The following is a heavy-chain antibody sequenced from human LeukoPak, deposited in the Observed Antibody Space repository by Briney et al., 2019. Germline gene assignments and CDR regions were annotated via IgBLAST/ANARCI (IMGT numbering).Heavy chain of an antibody. CDR1: GFTVSSDY. CDR3: ARASSIGMAGLFVY. CDR2: IYSGGTT. D-gene: IGHD6-19*01. J-gene: IGHJ4*02. V-gene: IGHV3-53*01. Sequence: GGSLRLSCAASGFTVSSDYMNWVRQAPGKGLEWVSVIYSGGTTFYADSVKGRFTISRDNSKNTLYLQMNSLRAEDTAMYYCARASSIGMAGLFVYWGQGTLVTVSS.